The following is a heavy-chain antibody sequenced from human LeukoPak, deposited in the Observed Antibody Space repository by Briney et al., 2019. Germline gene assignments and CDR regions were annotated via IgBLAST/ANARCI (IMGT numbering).Heavy chain of an antibody. CDR2: ISSSGSTI. CDR1: GFTVSSNY. J-gene: IGHJ5*02. Sequence: GGSLRLSCAASGFTVSSNYMSWVRQAPGKGLEWVSYISSSGSTIYYADSVKGRFTISRDNAKNSLYLQMNSLRAEDTAVYYCARETIAAAGFDPWGQGTLVTVSS. CDR3: ARETIAAAGFDP. V-gene: IGHV3-11*01. D-gene: IGHD6-13*01.